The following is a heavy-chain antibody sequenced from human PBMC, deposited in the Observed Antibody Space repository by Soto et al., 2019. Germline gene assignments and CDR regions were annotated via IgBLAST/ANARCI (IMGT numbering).Heavy chain of an antibody. J-gene: IGHJ4*02. V-gene: IGHV4-31*03. CDR3: ASRYCSGGSCYPMIDY. Sequence: QVQLQESGPGLVKPSQTLSHTCTVSGGSISSGGYYWSWIRQHPGKGLEWIGYIYYSGSTYYNPSLKSRVTISVDTSKNQFSLKLSSVTAADTAVYYCASRYCSGGSCYPMIDYWGQGTLVTVSS. CDR2: IYYSGST. D-gene: IGHD2-15*01. CDR1: GGSISSGGYY.